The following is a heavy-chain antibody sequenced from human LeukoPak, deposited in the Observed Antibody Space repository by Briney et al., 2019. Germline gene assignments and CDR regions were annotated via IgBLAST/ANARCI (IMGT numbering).Heavy chain of an antibody. D-gene: IGHD2-15*01. CDR2: INPNSGGS. Sequence: ASVKVSCKASGYTFTSYGISWVRQAPGQGLEWMGWINPNSGGSNYAQKFQGRVTMTRDTSISTAYLDLSRLRSDDTAVYYCARCQLVVAASLCDYWGQGALVTVSS. CDR1: GYTFTSYG. V-gene: IGHV1-2*02. J-gene: IGHJ4*02. CDR3: ARCQLVVAASLCDY.